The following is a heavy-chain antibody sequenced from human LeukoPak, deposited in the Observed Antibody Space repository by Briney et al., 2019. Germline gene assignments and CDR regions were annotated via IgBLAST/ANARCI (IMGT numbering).Heavy chain of an antibody. J-gene: IGHJ5*02. CDR3: ARGKTSQNIVTRKTYNWFDP. V-gene: IGHV3-21*01. Sequence: PGGSLRLSCAASEFTFNSYNMNWVRQAPGKGLEWVSSISSSSNYIYYADSVKGRFTISRDNAKNPLYLQMKSLRAEDTAVYYCARGKTSQNIVTRKTYNWFDPWGQGTLVTVSS. D-gene: IGHD2/OR15-2a*01. CDR2: ISSSSNYI. CDR1: EFTFNSYN.